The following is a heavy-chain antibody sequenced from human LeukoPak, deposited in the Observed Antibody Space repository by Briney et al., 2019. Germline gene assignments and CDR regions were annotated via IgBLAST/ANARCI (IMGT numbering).Heavy chain of an antibody. V-gene: IGHV1-8*01. CDR2: MNPNSGDT. CDR3: TRSGFGGGVHFDY. D-gene: IGHD3-16*01. J-gene: IGHJ4*02. CDR1: GYTFTNYD. Sequence: GALVKVSCKASGYTFTNYDINWVRQAAGQGLEWMGWMNPNSGDTGYVEKFQGRVTMTRYTSMNTAYMELSSLRSEDTAVYYCTRSGFGGGVHFDYWGQGTPVTVSS.